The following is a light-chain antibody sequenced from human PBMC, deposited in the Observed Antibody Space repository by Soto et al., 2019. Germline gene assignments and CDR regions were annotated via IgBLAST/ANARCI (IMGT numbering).Light chain of an antibody. Sequence: EIVLTQSPGTLSLSPGERATLSCRASQSVSSSYLAWYQQKPGQAPRLLIYGASSRATGIPDRFSGSGSGTDFTLTISRLEPEDFAVYYCQQYNNWPPKQYTFGQGTKLEIK. CDR3: QQYNNWPPKQYT. V-gene: IGKV3-20*01. CDR1: QSVSSSY. J-gene: IGKJ2*01. CDR2: GAS.